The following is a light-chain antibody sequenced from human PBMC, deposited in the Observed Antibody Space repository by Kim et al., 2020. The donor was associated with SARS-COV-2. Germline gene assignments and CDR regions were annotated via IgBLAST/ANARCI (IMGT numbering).Light chain of an antibody. J-gene: IGLJ1*01. CDR3: ASWDDSLNGYV. CDR1: PSNIGSNT. Sequence: PGQSVTLACSGSPSNIGSNTVNWYPQLPGTAPTLLIYNNRRPSGVPDRFSGSKSGTSASLAISGLQSEDEADYHCASWDDSLNGYVFGTGTKVTVL. CDR2: NN. V-gene: IGLV1-44*01.